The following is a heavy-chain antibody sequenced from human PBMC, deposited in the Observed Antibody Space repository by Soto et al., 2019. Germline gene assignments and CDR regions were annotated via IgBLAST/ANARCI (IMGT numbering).Heavy chain of an antibody. D-gene: IGHD1-26*01. J-gene: IGHJ4*02. CDR2: ISSSSSYT. V-gene: IGHV3-11*06. CDR3: ARDSGSYLFDY. CDR1: GFTFSDYY. Sequence: PGGSLRLSCAASGFTFSDYYMSWIRQAPGKGLEWVSYISSSSSYTNYADSVKGRFTISRDNAKNSLYLQMNSLRAEDTAVYYCARDSGSYLFDYWGQGTLVTVSS.